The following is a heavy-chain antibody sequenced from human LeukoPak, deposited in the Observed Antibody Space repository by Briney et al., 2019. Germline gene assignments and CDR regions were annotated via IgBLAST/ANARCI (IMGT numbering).Heavy chain of an antibody. CDR1: GFTFSSYS. CDR3: ARLPGALDQPSDI. Sequence: GGSLRLSCAASGFTFSSYSMNWVRQAPGKGLEWVSSISSSSSYIYYADSVKGRFTISRDNAKNSLYLQMNSLRAEDTAVYYCARLPGALDQPSDIWGQGTMVTVSS. CDR2: ISSSSSYI. J-gene: IGHJ3*02. V-gene: IGHV3-21*01. D-gene: IGHD3-10*01.